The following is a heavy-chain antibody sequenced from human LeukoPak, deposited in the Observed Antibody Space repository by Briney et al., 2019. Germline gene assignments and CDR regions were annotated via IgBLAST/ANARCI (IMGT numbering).Heavy chain of an antibody. J-gene: IGHJ4*02. CDR2: ISSSSSYT. Sequence: GGSLRLSCAASGSTFSDYYMSWIRQAPGKGLEWVSYISSSSSYTNYADSVKGRFTISRDNAKNSLYLQMNSLRAEDTAVYYCARSGSSGWYDYWGQGTLVTVSS. D-gene: IGHD6-19*01. CDR3: ARSGSSGWYDY. CDR1: GSTFSDYY. V-gene: IGHV3-11*03.